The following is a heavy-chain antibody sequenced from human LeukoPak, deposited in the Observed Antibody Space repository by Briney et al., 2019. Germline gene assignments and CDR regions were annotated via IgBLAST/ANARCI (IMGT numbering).Heavy chain of an antibody. V-gene: IGHV4-39*01. D-gene: IGHD3-10*01. CDR3: ARRFGSNYYYGMDV. CDR2: IYYSGNT. CDR1: GGSISSSSYY. Sequence: PSETLSLTCTVSGGSISSSSYYWGWIRQPPGKGLEWIGSIYYSGNTYYNPSLKSRVIISVDTSKNQFSLRLSSVTAADTAVYYCARRFGSNYYYGMDVWGQGTTVTVSS. J-gene: IGHJ6*02.